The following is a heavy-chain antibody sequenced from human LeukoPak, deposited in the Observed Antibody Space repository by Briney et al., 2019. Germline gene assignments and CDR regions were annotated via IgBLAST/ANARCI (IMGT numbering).Heavy chain of an antibody. Sequence: GGSLRLSCAVSGFALNTYWMTWVRQAPGEGLEWVANINLDGSEVHYVDSLKDRYTISRDNARNSLYLQRSSLRAEDTAVYYCASGRHDFVHWGHGTLVTVSS. D-gene: IGHD3-16*01. CDR3: ASGRHDFVH. V-gene: IGHV3-7*01. CDR1: GFALNTYW. CDR2: INLDGSEV. J-gene: IGHJ4*01.